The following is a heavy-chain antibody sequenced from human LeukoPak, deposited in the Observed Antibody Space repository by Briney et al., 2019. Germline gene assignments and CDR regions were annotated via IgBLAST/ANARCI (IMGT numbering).Heavy chain of an antibody. Sequence: SETLSLTCTVSGGSISSGSYYWSWIRQPAGKGLEWIGRIYTSGSTNYNPSLKSRATISVDTSKNQFSLKLSSVTAADTAVYYCARALYSQPDYWGQGTLVTVSS. V-gene: IGHV4-61*02. D-gene: IGHD3-16*01. CDR1: GGSISSGSYY. CDR3: ARALYSQPDY. J-gene: IGHJ4*02. CDR2: IYTSGST.